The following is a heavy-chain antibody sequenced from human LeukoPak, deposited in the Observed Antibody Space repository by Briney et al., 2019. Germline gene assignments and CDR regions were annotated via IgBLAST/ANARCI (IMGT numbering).Heavy chain of an antibody. J-gene: IGHJ5*02. CDR2: FDPEDGET. Sequence: GASVKVSCKVSGYTLTELSMHWVRQAPGKGLEWMGGFDPEDGETIYAQKFQGRVTMTEDTSTDTAYMELSSLRSEDTAVYYCATALLPTTGDWFDPWGQGTLVTVSS. V-gene: IGHV1-24*01. CDR1: GYTLTELS. D-gene: IGHD4-17*01. CDR3: ATALLPTTGDWFDP.